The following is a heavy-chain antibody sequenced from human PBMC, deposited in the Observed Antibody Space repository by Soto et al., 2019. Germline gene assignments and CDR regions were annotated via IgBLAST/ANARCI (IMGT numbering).Heavy chain of an antibody. CDR2: INPHGGST. J-gene: IGHJ5*02. Sequence: ASVKVSWKAPGDPFTSYYLNWVRQAPGQGLEWMGVINPHGGSTKYAQKFQGRITMTRDTSRSTVYMELSSLRSDETAIYYCARSSGGNFGIIIEGSNWFDPWGQGTLVTVSS. V-gene: IGHV1-46*01. D-gene: IGHD3-3*01. CDR1: GDPFTSYY. CDR3: ARSSGGNFGIIIEGSNWFDP.